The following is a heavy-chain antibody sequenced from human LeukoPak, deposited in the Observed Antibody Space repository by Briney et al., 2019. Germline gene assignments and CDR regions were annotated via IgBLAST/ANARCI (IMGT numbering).Heavy chain of an antibody. D-gene: IGHD3-16*01. CDR1: GYTFTSYG. CDR3: ARDNDSRDPPHFDY. J-gene: IGHJ4*02. CDR2: ISAYNGNT. Sequence: GASVKVSCKASGYTFTSYGISWVRQAPGQGLEWMGWISAYNGNTNYAQKLQGRVTMTTDTSTSTAYKELRSLRSDDTAVYYCARDNDSRDPPHFDYWGQGTLVTVSS. V-gene: IGHV1-18*01.